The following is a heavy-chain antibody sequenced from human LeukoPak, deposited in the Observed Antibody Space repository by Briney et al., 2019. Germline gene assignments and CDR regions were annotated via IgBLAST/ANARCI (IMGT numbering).Heavy chain of an antibody. J-gene: IGHJ5*02. Sequence: SETLSLTCTVSGGSISSGGYYWSWIRQHPGKGLEWIGYIYYNGSTYYNPSLKSRVTISVDTSKNQFSLKLSSVTAADTAVYYCAREGYYGSGSYFPWGQGTLVTVSS. CDR1: GGSISSGGYY. CDR3: AREGYYGSGSYFP. V-gene: IGHV4-31*03. CDR2: IYYNGST. D-gene: IGHD3-10*01.